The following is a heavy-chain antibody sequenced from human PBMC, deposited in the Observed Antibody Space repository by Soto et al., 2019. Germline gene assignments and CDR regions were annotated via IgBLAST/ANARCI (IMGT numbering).Heavy chain of an antibody. D-gene: IGHD3-10*01. V-gene: IGHV3-33*01. J-gene: IGHJ4*02. CDR3: SRDTQYGSWSSAFDY. CDR2: IWYDGSNK. Sequence: SLRLSCAASGFTFTSYGMDWVRQAPGKGREWVAVIWYDGSNKYYADSVKGRFTISRYNSKNTLYLQMNSLRAEDTAVYYCSRDTQYGSWSSAFDYWGEGALVTVSS. CDR1: GFTFTSYG.